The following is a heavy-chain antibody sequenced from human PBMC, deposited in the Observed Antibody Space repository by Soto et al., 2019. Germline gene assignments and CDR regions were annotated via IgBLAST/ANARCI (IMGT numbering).Heavy chain of an antibody. V-gene: IGHV3-30-3*01. CDR3: ARDVPLGH. Sequence: ESGGGVVQPGVSLRVSCAASGFTFSGYAMHWVRQAPGKGLEWVAFISYDGSLKYYAESVKGRFTTSRDNSQNTLYLQMNSLRPEDTAVYYCARDVPLGHWGQGALVTDSS. D-gene: IGHD3-16*01. CDR2: ISYDGSLK. CDR1: GFTFSGYA. J-gene: IGHJ4*02.